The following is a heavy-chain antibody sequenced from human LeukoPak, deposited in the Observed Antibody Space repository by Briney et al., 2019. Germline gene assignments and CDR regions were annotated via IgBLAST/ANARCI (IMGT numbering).Heavy chain of an antibody. J-gene: IGHJ1*01. CDR1: GFTFSSHE. CDR2: ICTSGSSK. CDR3: AKDPAAAGTAEYFQH. D-gene: IGHD6-13*01. V-gene: IGHV3-48*03. Sequence: PGGSLRLSCAASGFTFSSHEMNWVRQAPGKGLEWVSYICTSGSSKYYADSVKGRFTISRDNSKNTLYLQMNSLRDEDTAVYYCAKDPAAAGTAEYFQHWGQGTLVTVSS.